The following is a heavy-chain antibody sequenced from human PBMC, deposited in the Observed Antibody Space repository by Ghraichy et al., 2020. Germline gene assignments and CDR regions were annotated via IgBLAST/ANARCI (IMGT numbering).Heavy chain of an antibody. CDR1: GFSFSSYA. V-gene: IGHV3-30-3*01. Sequence: GESLNISCTASGFSFSSYAMYWVRQSPVKGLEWVAVISYDGSNEYHADSVKGRFTISRDNSKNTLYLQMNSLRAEDTAVYYCVRLANILVEPDAIRGNSFDIWGQGTRVTVSS. D-gene: IGHD2-2*02. CDR3: VRLANILVEPDAIRGNSFDI. J-gene: IGHJ3*02. CDR2: ISYDGSNE.